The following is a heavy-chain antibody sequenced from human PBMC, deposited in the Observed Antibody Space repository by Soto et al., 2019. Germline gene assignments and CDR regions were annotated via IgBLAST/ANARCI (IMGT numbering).Heavy chain of an antibody. J-gene: IGHJ4*02. CDR3: ARGSIMITFGGVIVTPPVFDY. V-gene: IGHV4-30-4*01. CDR1: GGSSSGDYY. D-gene: IGHD3-16*02. Sequence: TLSLTCTVSGGSSSGDYYWSWIRQPPGKGLEWIGYIYYSGSTYYNPSLKSRVTISVDTSKNQFSLKLSSVTAADTAVYYCARGSIMITFGGVIVTPPVFDYWGQGTLVTVSS. CDR2: IYYSGST.